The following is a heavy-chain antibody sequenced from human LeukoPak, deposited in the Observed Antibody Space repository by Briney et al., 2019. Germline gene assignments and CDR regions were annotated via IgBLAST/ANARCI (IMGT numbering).Heavy chain of an antibody. Sequence: GGSLRLSCVASGFTFSSFGMHWVRQAPGKCLEWVALISFDGRSPYYADSVRGRFTIFRDNSKNTLHLQMNSLSAEDTAVYYCAKDNARKYYYGSGSNYNGMIDYWGQGTLVTVSS. V-gene: IGHV3-30*18. CDR1: GFTFSSFG. CDR3: AKDNARKYYYGSGSNYNGMIDY. J-gene: IGHJ4*02. CDR2: ISFDGRSP. D-gene: IGHD3-10*01.